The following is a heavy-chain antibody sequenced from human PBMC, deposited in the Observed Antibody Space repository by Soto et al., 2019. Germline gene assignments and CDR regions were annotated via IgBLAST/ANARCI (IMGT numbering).Heavy chain of an antibody. Sequence: GASVKVSCKASGGTFSSYAISWVRQAPGQGLEWMGGIIPIFGTANYAQKFQGRVTITADKSTSTAYMELSSLRSEDTAVYYCARDPHYPRESLWTSDYYYYYGMDVWGQGTTVTVSS. CDR1: GGTFSSYA. CDR2: IIPIFGTA. D-gene: IGHD3-10*01. CDR3: ARDPHYPRESLWTSDYYYYYGMDV. V-gene: IGHV1-69*06. J-gene: IGHJ6*02.